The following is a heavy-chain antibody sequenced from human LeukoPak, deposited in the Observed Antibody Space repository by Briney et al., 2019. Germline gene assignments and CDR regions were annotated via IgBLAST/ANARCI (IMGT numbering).Heavy chain of an antibody. V-gene: IGHV4-4*09. Sequence: SETLSLTCTVSGGSISSYYWSWTRQPPGKGLEWIGYIYTSGSTNYNPSLKSRVTISVDTSKNQFSLKLSSVTAADTAVYYCARTPYYDFWSGYSHFDYWGQGTLVTVSS. J-gene: IGHJ4*02. CDR1: GGSISSYY. CDR3: ARTPYYDFWSGYSHFDY. CDR2: IYTSGST. D-gene: IGHD3-3*01.